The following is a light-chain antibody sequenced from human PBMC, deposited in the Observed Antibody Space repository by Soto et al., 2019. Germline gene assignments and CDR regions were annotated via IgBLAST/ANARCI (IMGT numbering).Light chain of an antibody. J-gene: IGKJ1*01. V-gene: IGKV3D-20*02. CDR1: QSLSSSY. CDR3: LQDYNYPRT. Sequence: EIVLTQSPVTLSLSPGERATLSCRAIQSLSSSYFAWYQHKPGQGPRLLIYDASRRATGIPDRFSGSGSGTDFSLTISSLQPEDFATYYCLQDYNYPRTFGQGTKVDI. CDR2: DAS.